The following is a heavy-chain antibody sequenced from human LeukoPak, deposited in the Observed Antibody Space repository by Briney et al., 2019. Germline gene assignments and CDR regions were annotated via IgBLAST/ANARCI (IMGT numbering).Heavy chain of an antibody. CDR2: IYYSGST. CDR1: GGSISSSSYY. J-gene: IGHJ4*02. V-gene: IGHV4-39*07. D-gene: IGHD5-12*01. Sequence: PSETLSLTCTVSGGSISSSSYYWGWIRQPPGKGLEWIGSIYYSGSTYYNPSLKSRVTISVDTSKNQLSLKLSSVTAADTAVYYCARGGAVATKPYYFDYWGQGTLVTVSS. CDR3: ARGGAVATKPYYFDY.